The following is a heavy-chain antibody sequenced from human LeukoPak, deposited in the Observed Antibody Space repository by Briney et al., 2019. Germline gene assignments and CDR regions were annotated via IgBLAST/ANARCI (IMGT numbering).Heavy chain of an antibody. CDR1: EFTFSSYT. CDR2: IIRGSGYI. V-gene: IGHV3-21*01. J-gene: IGHJ3*02. D-gene: IGHD4-17*01. CDR3: ARGDYGDDHAFDI. Sequence: GGSLRLSCAASEFTFSSYTMNWVRQAPGKGLEWVSSIIRGSGYIYYADSVKGRFTISRDNPKNSLYLQMNSLRAEDTAVYYCARGDYGDDHAFDIWGQGTMATVSS.